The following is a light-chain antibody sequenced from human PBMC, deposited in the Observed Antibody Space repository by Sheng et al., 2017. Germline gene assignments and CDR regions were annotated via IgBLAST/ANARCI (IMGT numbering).Light chain of an antibody. J-gene: IGKJ2*01. CDR2: GAS. V-gene: IGKV3-15*01. CDR1: QSVKNH. Sequence: EVVMTQSPATLSVSPGESLTLSCWASQSVKNHVAWYQQKPGQAPRLLFFGASGRATGVPARFSASGSGTFFTLTITSLQPEDSAIYYCQQHDNWPPITFGRGTIVEI. CDR3: QQHDNWPPIT.